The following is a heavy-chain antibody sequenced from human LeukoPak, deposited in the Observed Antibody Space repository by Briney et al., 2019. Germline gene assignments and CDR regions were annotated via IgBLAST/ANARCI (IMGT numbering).Heavy chain of an antibody. CDR3: TRGSVVAPISASDI. J-gene: IGHJ3*02. V-gene: IGHV3-74*01. D-gene: IGHD2-21*02. CDR2: INSDGSST. Sequence: PGGSLRLSRAASGFTFSSHWMHWVRQAPGKGLLWILLINSDGSSTTYADSVKGRFTISRDNAKNTLYLQMDSLRAEDAAVYYCTRGSVVAPISASDIWGQGTMVTVSS. CDR1: GFTFSSHW.